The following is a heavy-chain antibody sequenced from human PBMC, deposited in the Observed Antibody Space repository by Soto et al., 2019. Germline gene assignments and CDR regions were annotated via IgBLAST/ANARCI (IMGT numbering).Heavy chain of an antibody. J-gene: IGHJ2*01. Sequence: QVQLQQWGAGSLRPLETLSLTCGVSGGYFSGYYWAWIRQSPGKGLEWIGEINDRGSINYNPSLKSRVSISVDTSKNHYSLNLRSVTAADTAVYYCARESHDILTGPPWVWYFDLWGRGTLVTVSS. D-gene: IGHD3-9*01. CDR3: ARESHDILTGPPWVWYFDL. CDR1: GGYFSGYY. CDR2: INDRGSI. V-gene: IGHV4-34*01.